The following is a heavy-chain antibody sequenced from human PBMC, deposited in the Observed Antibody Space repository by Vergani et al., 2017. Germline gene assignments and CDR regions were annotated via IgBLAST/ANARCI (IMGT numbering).Heavy chain of an antibody. CDR3: AKHFRGWGIDY. Sequence: QVQLVASGGGVVQRGGSLRLSCATSGFTLSTYDMQWLRQGPGKGLEFVAFIQFDGSNQYYADSVKGRFTLSRDFSKNTLDLQMNSLRTDDKATYYCAKHFRGWGIDYWGQGTQVIVSS. D-gene: IGHD3-16*01. CDR2: IQFDGSNQ. V-gene: IGHV3-30*02. CDR1: GFTLSTYD. J-gene: IGHJ4*02.